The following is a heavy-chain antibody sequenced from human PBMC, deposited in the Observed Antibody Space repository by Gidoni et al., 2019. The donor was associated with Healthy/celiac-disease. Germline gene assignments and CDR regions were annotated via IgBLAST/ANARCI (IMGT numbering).Heavy chain of an antibody. J-gene: IGHJ6*02. V-gene: IGHV1-69*17. CDR1: GGTFSSYA. CDR2: IIPIFGIA. CDR3: ARGHMEQLADRYYYYGMDV. Sequence: QVQLVQSGAEVKKPGSSVKVSCKASGGTFSSYAISWVRQAPGQGLEWMGGIIPIFGIANYAQKFQGRVTITADKSTSTAYMELSSLRSEDTAVYYCARGHMEQLADRYYYYGMDVWGQGTTVTVSS. D-gene: IGHD6-6*01.